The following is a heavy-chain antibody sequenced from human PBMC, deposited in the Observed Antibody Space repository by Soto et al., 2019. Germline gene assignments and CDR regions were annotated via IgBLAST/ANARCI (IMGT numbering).Heavy chain of an antibody. J-gene: IGHJ6*02. CDR2: ISAKNGDT. V-gene: IGHV1-18*01. CDR3: VRDRDSDTWPSRDV. CDR1: GYSFTRNG. D-gene: IGHD1-26*01. Sequence: QVHLVQSGAELKKPGASVRVSCKASGYSFTRNGISWVRQAPGQGLEWMGWISAKNGDTNYAQKFQGRVIMTTDTSTSTAYMELRSLRSDDTAVYYCVRDRDSDTWPSRDVWGQGTTVIVSS.